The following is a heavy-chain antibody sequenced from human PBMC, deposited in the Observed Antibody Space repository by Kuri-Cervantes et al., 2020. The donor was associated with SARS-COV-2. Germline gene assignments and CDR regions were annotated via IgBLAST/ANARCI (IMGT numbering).Heavy chain of an antibody. V-gene: IGHV3-11*04. CDR2: ISSSGSTI. CDR3: ARNDFWSGYYFDY. Sequence: GGSLTLSCAASGFTFSSYAMSWIRQAPGKGLEWVSYISSSGSTIYYADSVKGRFTISRDNAKNSLYLQMNSLRAEDTAVYYCARNDFWSGYYFDYWGQGTLVTVSS. D-gene: IGHD3-3*01. J-gene: IGHJ4*02. CDR1: GFTFSSYA.